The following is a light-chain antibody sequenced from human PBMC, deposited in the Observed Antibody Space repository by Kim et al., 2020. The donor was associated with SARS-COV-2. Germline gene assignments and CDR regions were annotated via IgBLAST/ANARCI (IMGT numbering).Light chain of an antibody. CDR1: QSVSSTS. CDR2: GAS. J-gene: IGKJ1*01. CDR3: QQYGSSPRT. Sequence: SPGERATLACRASQSVSSTSLAWYQQKPGQAPRLLIFGASSRATGIPDRFSGSGSGTDFTLTINRLEPGDFAVYYCQQYGSSPRTFGQGTKVDIK. V-gene: IGKV3-20*01.